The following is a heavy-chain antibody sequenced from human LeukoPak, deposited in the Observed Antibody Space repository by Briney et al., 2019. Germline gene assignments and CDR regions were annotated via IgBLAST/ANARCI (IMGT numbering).Heavy chain of an antibody. CDR1: GGSISSYY. D-gene: IGHD4-17*01. CDR2: IYYSGST. V-gene: IGHV4-59*01. CDR3: TRGTVGYYYYMDV. Sequence: SETLSLTCTVSGGSISSYYWSWIRQPPGKGLEWIGYIYYSGSTNYNPSLKSRVTISVDTSKNQFSLKLSSVTAADTAVYYCTRGTVGYYYYMDVWGKGTTVTVSS. J-gene: IGHJ6*03.